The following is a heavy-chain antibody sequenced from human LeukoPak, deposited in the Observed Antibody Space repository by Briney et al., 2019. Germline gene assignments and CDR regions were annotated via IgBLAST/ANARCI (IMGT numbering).Heavy chain of an antibody. V-gene: IGHV4-34*01. D-gene: IGHD3-10*01. CDR2: INHSGST. J-gene: IGHJ4*02. CDR3: ARQPIHYGSGSYSEYYFDY. Sequence: SETLSLTCAVYGGSFSGYYWSWIRQPPGKGLEWIGEINHSGSTNYNPSLKSRVTISVDTSKNQFSLKLSSVTAADTAVYYCARQPIHYGSGSYSEYYFDYWGQGTLVTVSS. CDR1: GGSFSGYY.